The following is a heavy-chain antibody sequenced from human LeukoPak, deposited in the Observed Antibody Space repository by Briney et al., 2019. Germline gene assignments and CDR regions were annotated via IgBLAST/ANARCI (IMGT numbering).Heavy chain of an antibody. CDR2: VDHGGSGT. V-gene: IGHV3-74*01. D-gene: IGHD1-26*01. CDR3: ATSKRLVGAGGEFEI. J-gene: IGHJ3*02. Sequence: GGSLTLSCATSGFTFTSYWMHWVRQVAGKGLVWLARVDHGGSGTNYADSVKGRFTISRDNAKSTVYLQMNSLRTEDTALYYCATSKRLVGAGGEFEIWGQGTMVTVSS. CDR1: GFTFTSYW.